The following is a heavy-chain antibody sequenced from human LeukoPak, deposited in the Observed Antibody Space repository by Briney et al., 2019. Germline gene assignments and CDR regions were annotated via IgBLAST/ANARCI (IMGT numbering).Heavy chain of an antibody. CDR2: IGTRGDGI. V-gene: IGHV3-23*01. CDR1: DFTFSSYT. CDR3: ARDPNWGSGY. D-gene: IGHD7-27*01. Sequence: GGSLRLSCVASDFTFSSYTMIWVRQAPGKALEWVSVIGTRGDGIHYADSVKGRFTISRDDSKSTLYLQMNSLRAEDTAVYYCARDPNWGSGYWGQGTLVTVSS. J-gene: IGHJ4*02.